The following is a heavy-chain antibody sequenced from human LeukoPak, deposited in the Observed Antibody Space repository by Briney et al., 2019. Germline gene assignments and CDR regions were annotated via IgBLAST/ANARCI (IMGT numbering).Heavy chain of an antibody. CDR1: GGTFSSYA. D-gene: IGHD3-3*01. V-gene: IGHV1-69*13. Sequence: ASVKVSCKASGGTFSSYAISWVRQAPGQGLEWIGGIIPIFGTANYAQKFQGRVTITADESTSTAYMELSSLRSEDTAVYYCAREGRYDFWSGYYRREFDYWGQGTLVTVSS. CDR3: AREGRYDFWSGYYRREFDY. J-gene: IGHJ4*02. CDR2: IIPIFGTA.